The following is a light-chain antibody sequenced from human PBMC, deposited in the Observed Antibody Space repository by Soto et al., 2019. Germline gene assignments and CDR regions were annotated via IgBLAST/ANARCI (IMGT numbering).Light chain of an antibody. CDR2: GAF. J-gene: IGKJ1*01. V-gene: IGKV3-15*01. CDR1: QSVSSN. Sequence: EIVMTQSPVTLSVSPGERATLSCRASQSVSSNLAWYQQKPGQAPSLLIYGAFTRATGIPARFSGTGSGTEFTLTISSLQPEDFATYYCLQDYNYPWTFGQGTKVDIK. CDR3: LQDYNYPWT.